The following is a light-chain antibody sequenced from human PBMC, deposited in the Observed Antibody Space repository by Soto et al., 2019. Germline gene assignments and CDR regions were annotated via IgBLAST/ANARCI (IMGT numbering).Light chain of an antibody. CDR3: QKYNSVPQT. V-gene: IGKV1-27*01. J-gene: IGKJ1*01. Sequence: DMPMTQSPSALSASVGYRVTIAWRRSQDISNFLAWYQQRPGRAPKLLIYAASTLQSGVPSRFTGSGSGTDFTLTISNLQHEDVAVYYCQKYNSVPQTFGQGTKVDSK. CDR1: QDISNF. CDR2: AAS.